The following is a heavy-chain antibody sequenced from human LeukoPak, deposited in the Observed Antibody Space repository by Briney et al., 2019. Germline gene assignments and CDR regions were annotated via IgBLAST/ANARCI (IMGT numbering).Heavy chain of an antibody. CDR3: AREIFGVAGVGY. J-gene: IGHJ4*02. V-gene: IGHV1-69*05. CDR2: IIPIFGTA. CDR1: GGTFSSYA. D-gene: IGHD3-3*01. Sequence: GASVKVSCKASGGTFSSYAISGVRQAPGQGLEWMGGIIPIFGTANYAQKFQGRVTITTDESTSTAYMELSSLRSEDTAVYYCAREIFGVAGVGYWGQGTLVTASS.